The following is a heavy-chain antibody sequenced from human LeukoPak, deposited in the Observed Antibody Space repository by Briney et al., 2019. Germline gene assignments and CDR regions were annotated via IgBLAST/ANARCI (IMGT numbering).Heavy chain of an antibody. CDR1: GGSISSSSYY. CDR3: ARQDGTHIVVVPAAIYWFDP. CDR2: IYYSGST. J-gene: IGHJ5*02. D-gene: IGHD2-2*01. Sequence: SETLSLTCTVSGGSISSSSYYWGWIRQPPGKGLEWIGSIYYSGSTYYNPSLKSRVTISVDTSKNQFSLKLSSVTAADTAVYYCARQDGTHIVVVPAAIYWFDPWGQGTLVTVSS. V-gene: IGHV4-39*01.